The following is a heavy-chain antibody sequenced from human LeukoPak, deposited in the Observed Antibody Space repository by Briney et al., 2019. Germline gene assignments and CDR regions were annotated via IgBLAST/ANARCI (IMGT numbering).Heavy chain of an antibody. CDR1: GFTFSSYG. CDR3: AKGTKVPSS. D-gene: IGHD6-13*01. CDR2: ISYDGSNK. Sequence: GGSLRLSCAASGFTFSSYGMHWVRQAPGRGLEWVAVISYDGSNKYYADSVKGRFTISRDNSKNTLYLKMNSLRAEDTAVYYCAKGTKVPSSWGQGTLVTVSS. V-gene: IGHV3-30*18. J-gene: IGHJ4*02.